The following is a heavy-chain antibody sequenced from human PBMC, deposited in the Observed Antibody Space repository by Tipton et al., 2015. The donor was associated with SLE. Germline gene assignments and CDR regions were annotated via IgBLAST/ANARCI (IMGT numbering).Heavy chain of an antibody. CDR3: AKDSPPVEHSSLYYFDY. CDR1: GFTFSSYA. J-gene: IGHJ4*02. V-gene: IGHV3-23*01. CDR2: ISGSGGST. Sequence: GSLRLSCAASGFTFSSYAMSWVRQAPGKGLEWVSGISGSGGSTYYADSVKGRFTISRDNSKNTLYLQMNSLRAEDTAVYYCAKDSPPVEHSSLYYFDYWGQGTLVTVSS. D-gene: IGHD3-22*01.